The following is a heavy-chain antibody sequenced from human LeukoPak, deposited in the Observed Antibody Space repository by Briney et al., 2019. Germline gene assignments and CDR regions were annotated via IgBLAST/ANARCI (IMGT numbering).Heavy chain of an antibody. CDR2: IIPTFGTA. J-gene: IGHJ2*01. CDR3: ARGRVRMAQYWYFDL. Sequence: ASVKVSCKASGGTFSSYAISWVRQAPGQGLEWMGGIIPTFGTANYAQKFQGRVTITADESTSTAYMELSSLRSEDTAVYYCARGRVRMAQYWYFDLWGRGTLVTVSS. V-gene: IGHV1-69*13. D-gene: IGHD5-24*01. CDR1: GGTFSSYA.